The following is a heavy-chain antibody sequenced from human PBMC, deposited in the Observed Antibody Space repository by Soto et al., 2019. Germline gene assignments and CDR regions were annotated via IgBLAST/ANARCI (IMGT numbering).Heavy chain of an antibody. J-gene: IGHJ4*02. CDR1: GFTFSSYA. CDR2: ISGSGGST. V-gene: IGHV3-23*01. Sequence: PGGSLRLSCAASGFTFSSYAMSWVRQAPGKGLEWVSAISGSGGSTYYADSVKGRFTISRDNSKNTLYLQMNSLRAEDTAVYYCAKDPLWFGGPITPYYFDYWGQGTLVTVSS. CDR3: AKDPLWFGGPITPYYFDY. D-gene: IGHD3-10*01.